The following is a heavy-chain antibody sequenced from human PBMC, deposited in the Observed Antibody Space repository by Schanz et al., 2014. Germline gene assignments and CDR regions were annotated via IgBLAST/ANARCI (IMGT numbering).Heavy chain of an antibody. V-gene: IGHV3-23*04. CDR2: ISGSGGTT. Sequence: EVQLVESGGGLVQPGGSLRLSCAASGFTFSTYAMSWVRQAPGRGLEWVSGISGSGGTTHYADSVEGRFTISRVNSKNTLYLRMKGLRAEDTAVYYCAKGRRGYFDSSGSYWGTFDFWGQGTLVSVSS. J-gene: IGHJ4*02. CDR1: GFTFSTYA. D-gene: IGHD3-22*01. CDR3: AKGRRGYFDSSGSYWGTFDF.